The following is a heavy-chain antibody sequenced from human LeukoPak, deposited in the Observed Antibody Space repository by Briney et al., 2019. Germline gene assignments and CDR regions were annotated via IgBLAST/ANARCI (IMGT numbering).Heavy chain of an antibody. CDR3: ARVMGCSSTSCYILRYGMDV. D-gene: IGHD2-2*02. CDR2: IIPIFGTA. Sequence: SVKVSCKASGGTFSSYAISWVRQAPGQGLEWMGGIIPIFGTANYAQKFQGRVTITADKSTSTAYMELSSLRSEDTAVYYCARVMGCSSTSCYILRYGMDVWGQGTTVTVSS. V-gene: IGHV1-69*06. CDR1: GGTFSSYA. J-gene: IGHJ6*02.